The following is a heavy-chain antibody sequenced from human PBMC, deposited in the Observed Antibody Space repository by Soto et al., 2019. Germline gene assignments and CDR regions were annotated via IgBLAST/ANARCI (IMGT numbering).Heavy chain of an antibody. CDR2: IIPILGIA. CDR3: ARGGGYSYGWGY. D-gene: IGHD5-18*01. V-gene: IGHV1-69*02. CDR1: GGTFSSYT. J-gene: IGHJ4*02. Sequence: QVQLVQSGAEVKKPGSSVKVSCKASGGTFSSYTISWVRQAPGQGLEWMGRIIPILGIANYAQKFQGRVTITADKSTSKAYMELSSLRSEDTAVYYCARGGGYSYGWGYWGQGTLVTVSS.